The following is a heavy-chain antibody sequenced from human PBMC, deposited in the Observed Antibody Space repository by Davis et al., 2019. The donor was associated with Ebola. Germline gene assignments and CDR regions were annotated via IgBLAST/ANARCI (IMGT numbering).Heavy chain of an antibody. CDR3: ARDITLHIGDGMDV. D-gene: IGHD2-21*01. J-gene: IGHJ6*02. Sequence: PGGSLRLSCAASGFTFSSYSMNWVRQAPGKGLEWVSSISSSSSYIYYAYSVKGRFTISRDNAKNSLYLQMNSLRAEDTAVYYCARDITLHIGDGMDVWGQGTTVTVSS. CDR2: ISSSSSYI. V-gene: IGHV3-21*01. CDR1: GFTFSSYS.